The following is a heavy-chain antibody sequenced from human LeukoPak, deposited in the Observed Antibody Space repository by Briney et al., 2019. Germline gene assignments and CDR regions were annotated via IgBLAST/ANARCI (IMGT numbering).Heavy chain of an antibody. D-gene: IGHD4-11*01. Sequence: SETLSLTCAVYGGSFSGYYWTWIRQPPGKGLEWIGYVDHTGSTNFNPSLNGRVSISRDTSKNLFSLRLRSVTAADTAVYFCARGRVSSGTWYSTYYYYFYMDVWGKGTTVTVSS. V-gene: IGHV4-59*01. CDR2: VDHTGST. CDR1: GGSFSGYY. CDR3: ARGRVSSGTWYSTYYYYFYMDV. J-gene: IGHJ6*03.